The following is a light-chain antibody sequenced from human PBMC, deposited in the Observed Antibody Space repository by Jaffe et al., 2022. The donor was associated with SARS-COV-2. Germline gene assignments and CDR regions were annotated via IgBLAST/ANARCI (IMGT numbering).Light chain of an antibody. V-gene: IGKV2-30*01. Sequence: DVVMTQSPLSLSVTLGQPASISCRSSQSLVYSDGNTYLNWFLQRPGQSPRRLIYKVSNRDSGVPDRFSGSGSGTDFTLEISRVEAEDVGVYYCLQGSHWPLTFGGGTKVEIK. CDR3: LQGSHWPLT. CDR2: KVS. J-gene: IGKJ4*01. CDR1: QSLVYSDGNTY.